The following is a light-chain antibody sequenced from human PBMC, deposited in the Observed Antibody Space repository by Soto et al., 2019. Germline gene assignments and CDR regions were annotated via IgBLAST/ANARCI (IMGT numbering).Light chain of an antibody. CDR1: QDVTNS. CDR3: QQYIRRPLS. V-gene: IGKV3-15*01. J-gene: IGKJ5*01. Sequence: EILMTQSPGTLSLSPGEGVTLSCRAAQDVTNSVAWYQQKRGQAPRLLIYDASARASGVSARFSGSGSGTDFTLTISCLQPEDFAVYFCQQYIRRPLSFGQGTRLEIK. CDR2: DAS.